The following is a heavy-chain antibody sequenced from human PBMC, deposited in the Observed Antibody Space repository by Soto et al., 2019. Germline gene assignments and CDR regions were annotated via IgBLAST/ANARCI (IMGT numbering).Heavy chain of an antibody. CDR1: GFTFSSYA. Sequence: EVQLLESGGGLVQPGGSLRLSCAASGFTFSSYAVSWVRQAPGKGLEWVSAISGDGGRTYYADSVEGRFTISRDNSKSMVYLQMNSLRADDTAVYYCAKKALGSITLPALFYFDYWGQGTLVTVSS. CDR2: ISGDGGRT. CDR3: AKKALGSITLPALFYFDY. D-gene: IGHD1-20*01. J-gene: IGHJ4*02. V-gene: IGHV3-23*01.